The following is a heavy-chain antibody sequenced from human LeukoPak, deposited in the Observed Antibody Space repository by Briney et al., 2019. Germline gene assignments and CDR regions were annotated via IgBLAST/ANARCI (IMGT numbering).Heavy chain of an antibody. V-gene: IGHV1-18*01. D-gene: IGHD6-19*01. Sequence: GASVKVSCKASGYTFTSYGISWVRQAPGLGLEWMGWISAYNGNTNYAQKVQGRVTMTTDTSTSTAYMELRSLRSDDTAVYYCARDLKRGYSSGRYSWGTGSSNDYWGQGTLVTVSS. J-gene: IGHJ4*02. CDR2: ISAYNGNT. CDR1: GYTFTSYG. CDR3: ARDLKRGYSSGRYSWGTGSSNDY.